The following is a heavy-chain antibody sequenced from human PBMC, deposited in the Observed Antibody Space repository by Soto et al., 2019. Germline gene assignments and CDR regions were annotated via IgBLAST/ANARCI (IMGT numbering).Heavy chain of an antibody. CDR1: GGSISSYY. V-gene: IGHV4-59*08. CDR3: VRHGNGILTGYYDY. J-gene: IGHJ4*02. Sequence: SETLSLTCTVSGGSISSYYWSWIRQPPGKGLEWIGYIYYSGSTNYNPSLKSRVTISVDTSKNQFSLKLSSVTAADTAVYYCVRHGNGILTGYYDYWGQGTLVTVSS. CDR2: IYYSGST. D-gene: IGHD3-9*01.